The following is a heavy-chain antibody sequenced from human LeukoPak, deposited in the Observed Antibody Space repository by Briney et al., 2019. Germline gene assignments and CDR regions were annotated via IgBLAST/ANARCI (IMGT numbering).Heavy chain of an antibody. CDR2: IYSVSDT. CDR1: GFSASSNY. D-gene: IGHD3-22*01. Sequence: GGSLRLSCAASGFSASSNYMTWVPHAPGKGLQWVSEIYSVSDTFYADSVKGRFTISRDNSKNTVSLQMNSLRADDTAVYYCARWGYDSSGSYWDNWGQGTLVTVSS. J-gene: IGHJ4*02. CDR3: ARWGYDSSGSYWDN. V-gene: IGHV3-53*01.